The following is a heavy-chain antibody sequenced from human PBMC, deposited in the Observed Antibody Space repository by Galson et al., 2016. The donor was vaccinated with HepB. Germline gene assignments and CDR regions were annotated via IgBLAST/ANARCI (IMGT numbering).Heavy chain of an antibody. CDR2: INHSGST. CDR3: SKGTAWYGLNAFDL. Sequence: SETLSLTCAVYGGSFSNYFWTWIRQPPGKGLEWIGEINHSGSTNYNPSLKSRATMAVETSQNQLTLKVRSVMAADTAVSYCSKGTAWYGLNAFDLWGQGTMVTVSS. D-gene: IGHD6-13*01. J-gene: IGHJ3*01. CDR1: GGSFSNYF. V-gene: IGHV4-34*01.